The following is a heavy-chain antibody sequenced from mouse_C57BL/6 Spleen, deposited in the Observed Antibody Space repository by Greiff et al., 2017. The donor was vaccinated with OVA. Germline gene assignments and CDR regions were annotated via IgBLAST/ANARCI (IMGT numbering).Heavy chain of an antibody. V-gene: IGHV5-17*01. CDR2: ISSGSSTI. D-gene: IGHD4-1*01. J-gene: IGHJ3*01. Sequence: EVKLMESGGGLVKPGGSLKLSCAASGFTFSDYGMHWVRQAPEKGLEWVAYISSGSSTIYYADTVKGRFTISRDNAKNTLFLQMTSLRSEDTAMYYCARDWDEWFAYWGQGTLVTVSA. CDR1: GFTFSDYG. CDR3: ARDWDEWFAY.